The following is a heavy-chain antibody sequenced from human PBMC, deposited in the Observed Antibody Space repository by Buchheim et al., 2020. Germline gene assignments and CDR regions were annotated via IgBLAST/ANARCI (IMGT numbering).Heavy chain of an antibody. CDR2: ISSTGSTI. CDR1: GFTFSDYE. Sequence: EVQLVESGGGLVQPGGSLRLSCAASGFTFSDYEMNWVRQAPGKGLEWVSYISSTGSTIYYADSVMGRFTIFRANANNSLDLQMNSLRAEDTAVYYCARDGSFVIDYWGQGAL. CDR3: ARDGSFVIDY. J-gene: IGHJ4*02. D-gene: IGHD1-26*01. V-gene: IGHV3-48*03.